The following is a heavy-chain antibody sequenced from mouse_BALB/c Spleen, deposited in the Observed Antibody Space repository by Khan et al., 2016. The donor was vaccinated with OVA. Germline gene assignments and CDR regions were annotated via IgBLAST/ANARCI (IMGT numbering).Heavy chain of an antibody. CDR1: GYTFTSYY. CDR2: INPNNGGT. D-gene: IGHD2-2*01. Sequence: QIQLVQSGAELVKPGASVKLSCKASGYTFTSYYMYWVKQRPGQGLEWIGEINPNNGGTNFNEKFKSKATLTVDKSSSTAYMQLNNLTSEDSEVYYCTRSGYGSFAYWGQGTLVTVSA. V-gene: IGHV1S81*02. J-gene: IGHJ3*01. CDR3: TRSGYGSFAY.